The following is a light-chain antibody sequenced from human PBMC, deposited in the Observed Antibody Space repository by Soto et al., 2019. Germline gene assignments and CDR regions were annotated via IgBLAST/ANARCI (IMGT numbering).Light chain of an antibody. V-gene: IGKV3-20*01. J-gene: IGKJ5*01. CDR1: QSLSSSQ. Sequence: EIVLTQSPGTLSLSPGERATLSCRASQSLSSSQLAWYQQKPGQAPRLLIHDASSRATGISDRFSGGGSGTDFTLTISRLEPEDIAVFYCQQYAESPITFGQGTRLEIK. CDR2: DAS. CDR3: QQYAESPIT.